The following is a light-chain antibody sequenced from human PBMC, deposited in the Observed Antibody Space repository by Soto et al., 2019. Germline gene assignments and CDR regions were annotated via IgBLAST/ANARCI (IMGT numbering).Light chain of an antibody. CDR2: EVS. CDR1: SSDVGGYNY. V-gene: IGLV2-14*01. J-gene: IGLJ3*02. Sequence: QSALTQPASVSGSPGQSITISCTGTSSDVGGYNYVSWYQQHPGKAPKFIIYEVSNRPSGVSNRFSGSKSGNTASLTISGLQAEDEADYYCTSYTSTNTRKVFGGGTKVTVL. CDR3: TSYTSTNTRKV.